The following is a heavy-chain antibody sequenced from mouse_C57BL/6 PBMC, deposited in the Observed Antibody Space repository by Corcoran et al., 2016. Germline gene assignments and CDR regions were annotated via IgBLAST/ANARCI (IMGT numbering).Heavy chain of an antibody. CDR3: ARTGDYAMDY. J-gene: IGHJ4*01. CDR2: IDPANGNT. D-gene: IGHD4-1*01. Sequence: EVQLQQSVAALARPGASVKLSCTASGFNMKNIYMHWVKQRPEQGLEWIGRIDPANGNTKYAPKFQGKATITADTSSNTAYLQLSSLTSEDTAIYYCARTGDYAMDYWGQGTSVTVSS. CDR1: GFNMKNIY. V-gene: IGHV14-3*01.